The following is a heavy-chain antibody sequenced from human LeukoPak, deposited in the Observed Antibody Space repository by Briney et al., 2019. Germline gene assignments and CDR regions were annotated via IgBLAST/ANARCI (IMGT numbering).Heavy chain of an antibody. V-gene: IGHV3-64*01. CDR3: ARGYSSSWFHEIFKGFVPFDY. J-gene: IGHJ4*02. Sequence: PGGSLRLSCAASGFTFSSYAMHWVRQAPGKGLEYVSAISSNGGSTYYANSVKGRFTISRDNSKNTLYLQMGSLRAEDMAVYYCARGYSSSWFHEIFKGFVPFDYWGQGTLVTVSS. CDR2: ISSNGGST. CDR1: GFTFSSYA. D-gene: IGHD6-13*01.